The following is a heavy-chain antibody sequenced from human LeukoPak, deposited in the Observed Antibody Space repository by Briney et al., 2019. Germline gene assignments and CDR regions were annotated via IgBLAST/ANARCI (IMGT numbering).Heavy chain of an antibody. D-gene: IGHD1-20*01. V-gene: IGHV1-2*02. CDR3: ARQYNWNPMIWFDP. J-gene: IGHJ5*02. CDR2: INPNSGGT. CDR1: GYTFTGYY. Sequence: GASVKVSCKASGYTFTGYYMHWVRQAPGQGLEWMGWINPNSGGTSYAQKFQGRDTMTRDTSISTAYMELSRLRSDDTAVYYCARQYNWNPMIWFDPWGQGTLVTVSS.